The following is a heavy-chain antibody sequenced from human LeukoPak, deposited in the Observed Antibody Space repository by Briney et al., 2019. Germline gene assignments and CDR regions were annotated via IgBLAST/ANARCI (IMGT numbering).Heavy chain of an antibody. CDR1: GFTFSSYG. V-gene: IGHV3-7*04. Sequence: GGSLRLSCAASGFTFSSYGMHWVRQAPGKGLEWVANIKQDGSEKYYVDSVKGRFTISRDNAKNSLYLQMNSPRAEDTAVYYCARVPTVVTSFDYWGQGTLVTVSS. D-gene: IGHD4-23*01. CDR3: ARVPTVVTSFDY. CDR2: IKQDGSEK. J-gene: IGHJ4*02.